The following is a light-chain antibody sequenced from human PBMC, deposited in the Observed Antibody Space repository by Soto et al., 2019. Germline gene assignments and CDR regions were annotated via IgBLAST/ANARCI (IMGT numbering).Light chain of an antibody. J-gene: IGKJ2*01. CDR2: DAS. Sequence: DLQMTQSPSSLSASVGDRVTITCRASQGISTYVNWFQQKPGEAPKLLVYDASSLETGVSSRFRGSGFWTGFSFTIKRLQPEDIATYYCQQFYNLPYHFGQGTKLEI. V-gene: IGKV1-33*01. CDR3: QQFYNLPYH. CDR1: QGISTY.